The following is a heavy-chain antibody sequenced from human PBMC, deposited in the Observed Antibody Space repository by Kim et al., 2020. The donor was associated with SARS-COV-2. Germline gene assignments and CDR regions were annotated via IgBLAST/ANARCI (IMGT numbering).Heavy chain of an antibody. J-gene: IGHJ5*02. CDR2: ISYDGSNK. Sequence: GGSLRLSCAASGFTFSSYAMHWVRQAPGKGLEWVAVISYDGSNKYYADSVKGRFTISRDNSKNTLYLQMNSLRAEDTAVYYCARDRGAAGTSWFDPWGQGTLVTVSS. D-gene: IGHD6-13*01. CDR3: ARDRGAAGTSWFDP. CDR1: GFTFSSYA. V-gene: IGHV3-30*04.